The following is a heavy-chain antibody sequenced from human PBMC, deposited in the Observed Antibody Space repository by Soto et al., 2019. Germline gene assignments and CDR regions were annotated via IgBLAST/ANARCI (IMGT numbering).Heavy chain of an antibody. J-gene: IGHJ5*02. CDR2: ISLYSDGT. CDR3: ARVVPGAEAWFGP. D-gene: IGHD2-2*01. V-gene: IGHV1-18*01. Sequence: SVNVSCKTSVYTFSNYCITVDRQAPGQPLEWLGWISLYSDGTNYAQKFQGRVSMTTDTSTTTAYMELRSLRSDDTAVYYWARVVPGAEAWFGPWGQGTLVTVSS. CDR1: VYTFSNYC.